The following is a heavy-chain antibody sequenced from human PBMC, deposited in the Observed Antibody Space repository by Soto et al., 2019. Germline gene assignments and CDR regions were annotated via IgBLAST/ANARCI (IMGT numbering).Heavy chain of an antibody. CDR3: ARGLQDSSNVYYYYGMDV. V-gene: IGHV4-31*03. Sequence: SETLSLTCTVSGGSISSGGYYWSWIRQHPGKGLEWIGYIYYSGSTYYNPSLKSRVTISVDTSKNQFPLKLSSVTAADTAVYYCARGLQDSSNVYYYYGMDVWGQGTTVTVSS. J-gene: IGHJ6*02. CDR1: GGSISSGGYY. CDR2: IYYSGST. D-gene: IGHD6-13*01.